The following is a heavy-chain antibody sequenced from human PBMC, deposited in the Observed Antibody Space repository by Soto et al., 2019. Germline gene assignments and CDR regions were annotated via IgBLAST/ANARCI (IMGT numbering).Heavy chain of an antibody. CDR2: INHSGST. CDR1: GGSFSGYY. J-gene: IGHJ6*02. CDR3: ARIRRGYSYGYDYYYYGMDV. D-gene: IGHD5-18*01. V-gene: IGHV4-34*01. Sequence: SETLSLTCAVYGGSFSGYYCSWIRQPPGKGLEWIGEINHSGSTNYNPSLKSRVTISVDTSKNQFSLKLSSVTAADTAVYYCARIRRGYSYGYDYYYYGMDVWGQGTTVTVSS.